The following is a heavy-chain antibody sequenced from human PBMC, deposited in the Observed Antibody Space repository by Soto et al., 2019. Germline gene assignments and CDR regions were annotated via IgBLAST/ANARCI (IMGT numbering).Heavy chain of an antibody. D-gene: IGHD2-15*01. V-gene: IGHV1-8*01. CDR1: GYTFTSYD. Sequence: QVQLVQSGAEVKKPGASVKVSCKASGYTFTSYDINWVRQATGQGLEWMGWMNPNSGNTGYAQKFQGRGTMTRNTSISTAYMELSSLRSEDTAVYYCARGPVDCSGGSCYSVGWFDPWGQGTLVTVSS. CDR3: ARGPVDCSGGSCYSVGWFDP. J-gene: IGHJ5*02. CDR2: MNPNSGNT.